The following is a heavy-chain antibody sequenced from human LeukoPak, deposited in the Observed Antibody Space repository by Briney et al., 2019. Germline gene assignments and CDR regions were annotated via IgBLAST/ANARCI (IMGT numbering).Heavy chain of an antibody. CDR1: GFTFSSYA. J-gene: IGHJ6*02. D-gene: IGHD3-10*01. V-gene: IGHV3-23*01. CDR3: AKGRGFGSDYYYYGMDV. CDR2: ISGSGGST. Sequence: GGSLRLSCAASGFTFSSYAMSWVRQAPGKGLEWVSAISGSGGSTYYADSVEGRFTISRDNSKNTLYLQMNSLRAEDTAVYYCAKGRGFGSDYYYYGMDVWGQGTTVTVSS.